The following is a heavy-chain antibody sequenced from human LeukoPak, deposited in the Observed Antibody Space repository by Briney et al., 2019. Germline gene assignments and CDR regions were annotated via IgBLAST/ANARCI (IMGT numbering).Heavy chain of an antibody. CDR2: INPSGGST. D-gene: IGHD3/OR15-3a*01. CDR1: GYTFTSYY. V-gene: IGHV1-46*01. CDR3: AREPTGYYTHPFDY. Sequence: ASVKVSCKASGYTFTSYYIHWVRQAPGQGLEWMGIINPSGGSTSYAQTFQGRVTMTRDMSTSTVYMELSSLRSEDTAVYYCAREPTGYYTHPFDYWGQGTLVTVSS. J-gene: IGHJ4*02.